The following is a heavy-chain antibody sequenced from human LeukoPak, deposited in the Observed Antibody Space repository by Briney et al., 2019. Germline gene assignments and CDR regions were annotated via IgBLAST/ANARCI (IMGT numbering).Heavy chain of an antibody. V-gene: IGHV1-8*03. Sequence: ASVKVSCKASGYTFTSYDINWVRQATGQGLEWMGWMNPNSGNTGYAQKFQGRVTITRNTSISTAYMELSSLSSEDTAVYYCARGITYYGSGSYPLWGQGTLVTVSS. CDR3: ARGITYYGSGSYPL. J-gene: IGHJ4*02. CDR1: GYTFTSYD. CDR2: MNPNSGNT. D-gene: IGHD3-10*01.